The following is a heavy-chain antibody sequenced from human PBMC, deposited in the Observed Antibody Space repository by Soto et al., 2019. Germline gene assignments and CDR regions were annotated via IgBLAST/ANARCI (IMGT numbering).Heavy chain of an antibody. D-gene: IGHD3-22*01. J-gene: IGHJ4*02. Sequence: EVQLLESGGGLVHPGGSLRLSCAASGFTFNNFAMSWVRQAPGKGLEWVAATSDTGGTTYYADSVKGRFTISRDNAKKTVSLQMNRLRAEDTALDYGAKDGYYHDSSGYSYFDYWGQGILVSVST. CDR3: AKDGYYHDSSGYSYFDY. V-gene: IGHV3-23*01. CDR1: GFTFNNFA. CDR2: TSDTGGTT.